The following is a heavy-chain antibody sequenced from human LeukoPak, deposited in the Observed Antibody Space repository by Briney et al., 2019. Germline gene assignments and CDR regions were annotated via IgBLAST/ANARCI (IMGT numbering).Heavy chain of an antibody. Sequence: PSETLSLTCTVSGGSVSSGSYYWSWIRQPPGKGLEWIGYIYYSGSTNYNPSLKSRVTISVDTSKNQFSLKLNSVTPEDTAVYYCARTYYDSGGYHVSTDYWGQGTLVTVSS. CDR3: ARTYYDSGGYHVSTDY. CDR1: GGSVSSGSYY. V-gene: IGHV4-61*01. CDR2: IYYSGST. D-gene: IGHD3-22*01. J-gene: IGHJ4*02.